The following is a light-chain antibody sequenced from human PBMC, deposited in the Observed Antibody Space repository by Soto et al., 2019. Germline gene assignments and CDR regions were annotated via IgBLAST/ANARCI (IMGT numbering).Light chain of an antibody. J-gene: IGKJ4*01. V-gene: IGKV3-15*01. CDR3: QQYSAWPLT. CDR2: FAS. Sequence: EIVMTQSPATLSVSPGEKATLSCRASQSLNNNLAWYQQKPGQGPRLLIYFASTRATGIPARFGGSGSGTEFSITISSLQSEDFASDYCQQYSAWPLTFGGGTKVETK. CDR1: QSLNNN.